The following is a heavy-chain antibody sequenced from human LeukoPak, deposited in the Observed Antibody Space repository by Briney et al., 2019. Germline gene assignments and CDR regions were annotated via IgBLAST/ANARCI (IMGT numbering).Heavy chain of an antibody. CDR1: GLTFGSHA. CDR2: IRQDGGET. Sequence: GGSLRLSCAASGLTFGSHAMTWVRQAPGKGLEWVANIRQDGGETYYGDSVKGRFIISRDNAKNSLFLQMNRLRAEDTAVYYCATYSSLNTREFQYWGQGTLVTVSP. J-gene: IGHJ1*01. CDR3: ATYSSLNTREFQY. D-gene: IGHD3-22*01. V-gene: IGHV3-7*01.